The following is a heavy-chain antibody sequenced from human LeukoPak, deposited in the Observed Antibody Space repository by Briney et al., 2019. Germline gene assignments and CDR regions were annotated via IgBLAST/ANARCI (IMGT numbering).Heavy chain of an antibody. Sequence: GGSLRRSCAASGFTVSSNYMSWVRQAPGKGLEWVSVIYSGGSTYYADSVKGRFTISRDNSKNTLYLQMNSLRAEDTAVYYCARVPSYYDSSGYHYGMDVWGQGTTVTVSS. CDR2: IYSGGST. J-gene: IGHJ6*02. CDR3: ARVPSYYDSSGYHYGMDV. V-gene: IGHV3-53*01. CDR1: GFTVSSNY. D-gene: IGHD3-22*01.